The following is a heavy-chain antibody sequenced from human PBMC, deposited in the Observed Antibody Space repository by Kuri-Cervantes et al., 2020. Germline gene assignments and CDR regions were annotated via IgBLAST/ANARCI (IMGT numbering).Heavy chain of an antibody. V-gene: IGHV4-30-2*01. CDR2: IYHSGST. Sequence: SETLSLTCAVSGGSISSGGYSWSWIRQPPGKGLEWIGYIYHSGSTYYNPSLKSRVTISVDRSKNQFSLKLSSVTAADTAVYYCARQSGTVTLDYWGQGTLVTVSS. CDR3: ARQSGTVTLDY. D-gene: IGHD4-17*01. J-gene: IGHJ4*02. CDR1: GGSISSGGYS.